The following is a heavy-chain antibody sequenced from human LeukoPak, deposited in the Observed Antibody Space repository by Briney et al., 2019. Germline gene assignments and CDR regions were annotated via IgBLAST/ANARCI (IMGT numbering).Heavy chain of an antibody. CDR1: GFTFSNYE. Sequence: GGSLRLSCAASGFTFSNYEMHWVHRAPGKGLEWVSYISSGGSTVYYADSVKGRFTVSRDNAKNSLYLQMSSLRAEDTAVYYCARGGSFVEYWGQGTLVSVSS. D-gene: IGHD3-10*01. CDR2: ISSGGSTV. V-gene: IGHV3-48*03. J-gene: IGHJ4*02. CDR3: ARGGSFVEY.